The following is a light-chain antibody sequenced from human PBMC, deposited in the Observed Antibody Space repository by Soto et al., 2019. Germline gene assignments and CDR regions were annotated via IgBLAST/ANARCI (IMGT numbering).Light chain of an antibody. J-gene: IGLJ2*01. CDR3: QAWDSGTVV. Sequence: SYELTQPPSVSVSPGQTASITCSGHKLGDKYASWYQQKPGQSPVLVIHEDSKRPSGIPERFFGSISGNTATLTISGTQAMDEADYYCQAWDSGTVVFGGGTKVTVL. V-gene: IGLV3-1*01. CDR2: EDS. CDR1: KLGDKY.